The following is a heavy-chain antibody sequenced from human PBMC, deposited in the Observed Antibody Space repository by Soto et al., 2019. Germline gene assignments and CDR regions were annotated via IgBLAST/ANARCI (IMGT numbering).Heavy chain of an antibody. CDR2: IRSKANSYAT. D-gene: IGHD4-17*01. CDR3: TRHYGGNSYWYFDL. J-gene: IGHJ2*01. Sequence: GESLKISCAASGFTFSGSAMHWVRQASGKGLEWVGRIRSKANSYATAYAASVKGRFTISRDDSKNTAYLQMNSLKTEDTAVYYCTRHYGGNSYWYFDLWGRGTLVTVSS. CDR1: GFTFSGSA. V-gene: IGHV3-73*01.